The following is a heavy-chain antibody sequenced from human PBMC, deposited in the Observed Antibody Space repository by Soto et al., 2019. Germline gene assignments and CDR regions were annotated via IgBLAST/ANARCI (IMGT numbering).Heavy chain of an antibody. CDR3: AKAMAELSNESYNY. J-gene: IGHJ4*02. Sequence: QVQLVESGGGVVQPGRSLRLSCAASGFTFSSYAMHWVRQAPGKGLEWVAVISYDGSNKYYADSVKGRFTISRDNSKNTLNLQMNSMRADGTAVYYCAKAMAELSNESYNYGGQGTRFTVSS. D-gene: IGHD3-16*02. CDR2: ISYDGSNK. CDR1: GFTFSSYA. V-gene: IGHV3-30*18.